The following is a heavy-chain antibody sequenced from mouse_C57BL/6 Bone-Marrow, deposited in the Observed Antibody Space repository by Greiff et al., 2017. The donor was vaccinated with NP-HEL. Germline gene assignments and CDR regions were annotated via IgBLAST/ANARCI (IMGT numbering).Heavy chain of an antibody. V-gene: IGHV2-5*01. J-gene: IGHJ4*01. CDR1: GFSLTSYG. D-gene: IGHD2-3*01. Sequence: VKVVESGPGLVQPSQSLSITCTVSGFSLTSYGVHWVRQSPGKGLEWLGVIWRGGSTDYNAAFMSRLSITKDNPKSQVFFKMNSLQADDTAIYYCAKRRGGYSLMDYWGQGTSVTVSS. CDR2: IWRGGST. CDR3: AKRRGGYSLMDY.